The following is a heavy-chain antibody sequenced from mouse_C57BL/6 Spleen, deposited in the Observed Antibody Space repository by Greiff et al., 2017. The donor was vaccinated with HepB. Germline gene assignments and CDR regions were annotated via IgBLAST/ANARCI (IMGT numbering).Heavy chain of an antibody. V-gene: IGHV3-6*01. D-gene: IGHD2-5*01. CDR3: AIYYSNYEAWFAY. J-gene: IGHJ3*01. CDR2: ISYDGSN. Sequence: EVKLVESGPGLVKPSQSLSLTCSVTGYSITSGYYWNWIRQFPGNKLEWMGYISYDGSNNYNPSLKNRISITRDTSKNQFFLKLNSVTTEDTATYYCAIYYSNYEAWFAYWGQGTLVTVSA. CDR1: GYSITSGYY.